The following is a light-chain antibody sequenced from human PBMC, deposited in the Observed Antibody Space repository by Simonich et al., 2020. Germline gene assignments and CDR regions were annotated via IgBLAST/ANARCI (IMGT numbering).Light chain of an antibody. CDR1: SSDVGGYNY. CDR2: EGS. Sequence: QSALTQPASVSGSPGQSITISCTGTSSDVGGYNYVSWYQQHPGKAPKLMIYEGSKRPSGVSNRFSGSKSGNTASLTSSGLQAEDEADYYCCSYAGSSTVVFGGGTKLTVL. J-gene: IGLJ2*01. V-gene: IGLV2-23*01. CDR3: CSYAGSSTVV.